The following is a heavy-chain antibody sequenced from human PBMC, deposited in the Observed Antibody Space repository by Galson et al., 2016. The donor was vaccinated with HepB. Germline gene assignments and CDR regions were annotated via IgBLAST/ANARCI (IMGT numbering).Heavy chain of an antibody. V-gene: IGHV3-23*01. CDR3: AKERLVRRIFDH. J-gene: IGHJ4*02. Sequence: SPRLSSGAVAFVSSNSGYSCVRRAPRTGVEGVARISTMRTTYYTYSVQGRFTISRDNSNNTLYLQMNGLTAEDAAVYYCAKERLVRRIFDHWGQGTLLTVSS. CDR2: ISTMRTT. CDR1: AFVSSNSG. D-gene: IGHD3-9*01.